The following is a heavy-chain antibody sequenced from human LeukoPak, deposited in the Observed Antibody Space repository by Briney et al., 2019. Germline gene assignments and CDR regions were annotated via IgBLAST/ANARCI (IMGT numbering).Heavy chain of an antibody. CDR2: ISGSGGST. Sequence: GGSLRLSCAASGFTFSSYGMHWVRQAPGKGLEWVSAISGSGGSTYYADSVKGRFTISRDNSKNTLYLQMNSLRAEDTAVYYCARGYSSGWYGYYFDYWGQGTLVTVSS. CDR3: ARGYSSGWYGYYFDY. D-gene: IGHD6-19*01. V-gene: IGHV3-23*01. J-gene: IGHJ4*02. CDR1: GFTFSSYG.